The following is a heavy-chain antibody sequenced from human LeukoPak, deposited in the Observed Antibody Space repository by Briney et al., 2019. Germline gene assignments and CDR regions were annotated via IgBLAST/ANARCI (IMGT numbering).Heavy chain of an antibody. CDR1: GGSFSGYY. CDR3: ARDDTIFGWHY. J-gene: IGHJ4*02. V-gene: IGHV4-34*01. D-gene: IGHD3-3*01. Sequence: SETLSLTCAVYGGSFSGYYWSWLRQPPGKGLEWIGEINHSGSTNYNPSLKSRVTISVDTSKNQFSLKLSSVTAADTAVYYCARDDTIFGWHYWGQGTLVTVSS. CDR2: INHSGST.